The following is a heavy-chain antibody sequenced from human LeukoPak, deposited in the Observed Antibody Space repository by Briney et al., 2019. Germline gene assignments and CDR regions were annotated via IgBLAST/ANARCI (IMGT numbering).Heavy chain of an antibody. Sequence: SVKVSCKASGFPFISSAVQWVRQARGQRLEWIGWTVVGSGNTKYAQKFQERASVTRDMSTNTAYMELSSLRSEDTAFYYCAAGYYDSSGYYLTCPNWGQGTLVTVSS. CDR1: GFPFISSA. V-gene: IGHV1-58*01. CDR2: TVVGSGNT. J-gene: IGHJ4*02. D-gene: IGHD3-22*01. CDR3: AAGYYDSSGYYLTCPN.